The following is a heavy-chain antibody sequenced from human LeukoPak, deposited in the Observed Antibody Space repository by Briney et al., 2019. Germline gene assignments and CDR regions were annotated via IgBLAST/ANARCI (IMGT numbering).Heavy chain of an antibody. CDR3: ARDPRLYSSSWQYYYYYNMDV. V-gene: IGHV3-30-3*01. J-gene: IGHJ6*02. Sequence: GRSLRLSCAASGFTFSSYALHWVRQAPGKGLEWVAVISYDGSNKYYADSVKGRFTISRDNSKNTLYLQMDSLRAEDTAVYYCARDPRLYSSSWQYYYYYNMDVWGQGTTVTVS. CDR2: ISYDGSNK. D-gene: IGHD6-13*01. CDR1: GFTFSSYA.